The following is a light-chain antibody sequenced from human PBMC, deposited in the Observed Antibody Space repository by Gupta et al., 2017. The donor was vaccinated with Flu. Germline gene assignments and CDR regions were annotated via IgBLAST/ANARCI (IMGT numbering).Light chain of an antibody. V-gene: IGKV3-20*01. CDR1: QSITTTY. Sequence: PVALSLSPGERATLSVMSSQSITTTYFAWYQQKPGQAPGLLIYGASSRATGIPDRFSGSGCGTDFTLTRSGREPEDFAVYYWQQYGTQQTFGQGTKV. J-gene: IGKJ1*01. CDR3: QQYGTQQT. CDR2: GAS.